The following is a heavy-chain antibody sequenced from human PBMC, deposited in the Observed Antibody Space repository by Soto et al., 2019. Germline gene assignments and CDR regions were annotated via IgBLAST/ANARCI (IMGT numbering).Heavy chain of an antibody. CDR2: INPSGGST. CDR3: ARDQVAGKNGVQYYYYYYGMDV. D-gene: IGHD4-17*01. J-gene: IGHJ6*02. V-gene: IGHV1-46*01. CDR1: GYTFTSYY. Sequence: ASVKVSCKASGYTFTSYYMHWVRQAPGQGLEWMGIINPSGGSTSYAQKFQGRVTMSRDTSTSTVYMELSSLRSEDTAVYYCARDQVAGKNGVQYYYYYYGMDVWGQGTTVTVS.